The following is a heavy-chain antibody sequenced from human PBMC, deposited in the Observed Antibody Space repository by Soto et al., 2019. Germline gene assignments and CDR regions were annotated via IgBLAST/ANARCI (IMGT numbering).Heavy chain of an antibody. CDR1: GFTLSNYG. D-gene: IGHD2-2*01. CDR3: AKEYLGSSTVFDF. J-gene: IGHJ3*01. Sequence: PGGSLRLSCAVYGFTLSNYGMHWVRQAPGKGLEWVALISDDGTNKYFVDSVKGRFTISRDNSRNMVYLQMNRLRAEDTAVYYCAKEYLGSSTVFDFCGQGTLVTVSS. CDR2: ISDDGTNK. V-gene: IGHV3-30*18.